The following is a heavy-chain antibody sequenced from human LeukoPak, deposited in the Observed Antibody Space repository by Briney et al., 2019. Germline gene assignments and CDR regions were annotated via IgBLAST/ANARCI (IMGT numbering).Heavy chain of an antibody. D-gene: IGHD2-15*01. CDR1: GFTFSSYA. CDR3: ARLYCSGGSCYSFDY. Sequence: GSLRLSCAASGFTFSSYAMSWVRQPPGKGLEWIGSIYYSGSTYYNPSLKSQVTISVDTSKNQFSLKLSSVTAADTAVYYCARLYCSGGSCYSFDYWGQGTLVTVSS. V-gene: IGHV4-39*01. J-gene: IGHJ4*02. CDR2: IYYSGST.